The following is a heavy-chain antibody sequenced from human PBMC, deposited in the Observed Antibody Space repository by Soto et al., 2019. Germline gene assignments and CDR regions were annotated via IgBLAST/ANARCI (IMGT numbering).Heavy chain of an antibody. Sequence: PGGSLRLPCAASGFTFTNYAITWVRQAPGRGLEWVSSISGSGETTYYADAVEGRFTISRDNSKSTLCLQMNSLRAEDTALYYCAKVKTWTYLDFWGQGTLVTVSS. V-gene: IGHV3-23*01. D-gene: IGHD5-12*01. CDR1: GFTFTNYA. CDR3: AKVKTWTYLDF. CDR2: ISGSGETT. J-gene: IGHJ4*02.